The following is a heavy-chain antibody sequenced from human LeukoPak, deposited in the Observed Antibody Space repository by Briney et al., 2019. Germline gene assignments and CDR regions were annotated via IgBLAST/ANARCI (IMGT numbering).Heavy chain of an antibody. D-gene: IGHD6-19*01. CDR2: IIPNSGGT. CDR1: GYTFTGYY. V-gene: IGHV1-2*02. Sequence: GASVKVSCKASGYTFTGYYMHWVRQAPGQGLEWMGWIIPNSGGTNYAQKFQGRVTMTRDTSISTAYMELSRLRSDDTAVYYCARGQVAGAYYYYGMDVWGQGTTVTVSS. J-gene: IGHJ6*02. CDR3: ARGQVAGAYYYYGMDV.